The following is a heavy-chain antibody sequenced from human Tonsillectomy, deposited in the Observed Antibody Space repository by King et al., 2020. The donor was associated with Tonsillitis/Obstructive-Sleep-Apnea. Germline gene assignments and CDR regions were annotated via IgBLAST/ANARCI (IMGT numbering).Heavy chain of an antibody. CDR2: VSGSGGVT. V-gene: IGHV3-23*01. D-gene: IGHD3-3*01. CDR3: ASGYDFWRGLYYFDS. J-gene: IGHJ4*02. CDR1: GVTLSPFG. Sequence: VQLLESGGGLVQPGGSLRLSCAASGVTLSPFGMSWVRQAPGKGLEWVSTVSGSGGVTVYADSVKGRFTISRDNSKNTVYLQVKSLRADDTAVYYCASGYDFWRGLYYFDSWGQGTLVTVSS.